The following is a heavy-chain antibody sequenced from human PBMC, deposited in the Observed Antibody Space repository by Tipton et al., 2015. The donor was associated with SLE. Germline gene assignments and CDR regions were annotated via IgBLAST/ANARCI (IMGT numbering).Heavy chain of an antibody. CDR2: ISSSGSII. J-gene: IGHJ4*02. V-gene: IGHV3-48*03. D-gene: IGHD3-22*01. Sequence: SLRLSCAASGFTFSTYEMNWVRQAPGKGLEWVSYISSSGSIIYYADSVKGRFTISRDNAKNSLYLQMNSLRAEDTAVYYCARGDYDSSWGYFDYWGQGTLVTVSS. CDR1: GFTFSTYE. CDR3: ARGDYDSSWGYFDY.